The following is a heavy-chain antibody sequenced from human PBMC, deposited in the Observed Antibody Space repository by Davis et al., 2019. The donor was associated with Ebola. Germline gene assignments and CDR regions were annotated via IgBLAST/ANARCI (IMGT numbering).Heavy chain of an antibody. CDR2: ISTNEGHT. D-gene: IGHD3/OR15-3a*01. V-gene: IGHV3-23*01. J-gene: IGHJ4*02. CDR3: ARDTSGIGGLGLDA. Sequence: PGGSLRLSCAASGFTFISYDMSWVRQVPGKGLEWVSTISTNEGHTHYSDSVRGRFTISRDNSKKTLDLQMDSLLSEDTAVYYCARDTSGIGGLGLDAWGQGALVIVSS. CDR1: GFTFISYD.